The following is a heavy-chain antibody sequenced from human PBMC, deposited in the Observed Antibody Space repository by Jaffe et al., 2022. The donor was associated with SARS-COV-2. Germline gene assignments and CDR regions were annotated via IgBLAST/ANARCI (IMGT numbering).Heavy chain of an antibody. CDR2: IRSKAYGGTT. CDR1: GFTFGDYA. J-gene: IGHJ4*02. V-gene: IGHV3-49*04. Sequence: EVQLVESGGGLVQPGRSLRLSCTASGFTFGDYAMSWVRQAPGKGLEWVGFIRSKAYGGTTEYAASVKGRFTISRDDSKSIAYLQMNSLKTEDTAVYYCTRVGGTWFPIGWDLDYWGQGTLVTVSS. CDR3: TRVGGTWFPIGWDLDY. D-gene: IGHD3-10*01.